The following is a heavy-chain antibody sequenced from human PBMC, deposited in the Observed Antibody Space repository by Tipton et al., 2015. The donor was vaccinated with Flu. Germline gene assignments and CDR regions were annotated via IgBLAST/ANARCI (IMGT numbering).Heavy chain of an antibody. D-gene: IGHD3-10*01. CDR2: ICTAGRT. CDR3: ARDMGRGYGEWDS. V-gene: IGHV3-53*01. CDR1: GFTVTNNY. J-gene: IGHJ4*02. Sequence: SLRLSCAASGFTVTNNYVTWVRQAPGKGLEWVSVICTAGRTKSADSVKDRFTISRDIPKNMVYLQMNSLRVDDTAMYYCARDMGRGYGEWDSWGQGTLVTVSS.